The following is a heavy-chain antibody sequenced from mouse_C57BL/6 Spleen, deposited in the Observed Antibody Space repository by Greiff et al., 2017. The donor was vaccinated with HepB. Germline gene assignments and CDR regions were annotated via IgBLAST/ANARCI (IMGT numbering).Heavy chain of an antibody. CDR3: ARGGRVTTEYAMDY. J-gene: IGHJ4*01. CDR2: IYPGDGDT. D-gene: IGHD2-2*01. Sequence: VQLQQSGAELVKPGASVKISCKASGYAFSSYWMNWVKQRPGKGLEWIGQIYPGDGDTNYNGKFKGKATLTADKSSSTAYMQLSSLTSEDSAVYFCARGGRVTTEYAMDYWGQGTSVTVSS. V-gene: IGHV1-80*01. CDR1: GYAFSSYW.